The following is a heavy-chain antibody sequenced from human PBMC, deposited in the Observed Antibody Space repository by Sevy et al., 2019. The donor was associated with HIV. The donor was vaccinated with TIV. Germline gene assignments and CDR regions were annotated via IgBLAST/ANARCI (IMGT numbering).Heavy chain of an antibody. CDR1: GGTFSTYT. D-gene: IGHD4-17*01. J-gene: IGHJ6*02. CDR2: IIPIFGTA. Sequence: ASVKVSCKASGGTFSTYTINWVRQAPGQGLEWMGGIIPIFGTADYAQKFQGRVTITADESTSTAYMELSSLRSEDTAVYYCARDPGDYSFLNRQYYSYGVDVWGQGTTVTVSS. CDR3: ARDPGDYSFLNRQYYSYGVDV. V-gene: IGHV1-69*13.